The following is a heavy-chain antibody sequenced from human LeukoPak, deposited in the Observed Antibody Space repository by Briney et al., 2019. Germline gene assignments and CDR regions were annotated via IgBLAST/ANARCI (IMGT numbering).Heavy chain of an antibody. CDR3: ASSTRAVAGNFDY. CDR1: GFTFSSYA. Sequence: GGSLRLSCAASGFTFSSYAMSWVRQAPGKGLEWVSAISGSGGSTYYADSVKGRFTISRDNSKNTLYLQMNSLRAEDTAVHYCASSTRAVAGNFDYWGQGTLVTVSS. V-gene: IGHV3-23*01. J-gene: IGHJ4*02. CDR2: ISGSGGST. D-gene: IGHD6-19*01.